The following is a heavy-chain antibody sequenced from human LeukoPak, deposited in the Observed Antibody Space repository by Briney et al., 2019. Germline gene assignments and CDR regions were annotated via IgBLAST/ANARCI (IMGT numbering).Heavy chain of an antibody. V-gene: IGHV4-31*03. Sequence: SETLSLTCTVSGGSISSGGYYWSWIRQHPGKGLEWIGYIYYSGSTYYNPSLKSRVTISVDTSKNQFPLKLSSVTAADTAVYYCARRTTVTTLDYWGQGTLVTVSS. D-gene: IGHD4-17*01. CDR1: GGSISSGGYY. CDR3: ARRTTVTTLDY. CDR2: IYYSGST. J-gene: IGHJ4*02.